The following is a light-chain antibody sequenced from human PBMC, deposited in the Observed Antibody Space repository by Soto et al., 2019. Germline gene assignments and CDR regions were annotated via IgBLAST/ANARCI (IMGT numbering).Light chain of an antibody. CDR2: DTF. J-gene: IGKJ2*01. CDR1: QIVTSS. V-gene: IGKV3-11*01. Sequence: EVVLTQSPATLSLSPGTGATLSCRASQIVTSSLAWYQQRPGLSPRLLIYDTFTRATGIPARFSATGAGTDFTLTISSLEPEDSAVYFWQLRSDWPPTYTFGQGTKLE. CDR3: QLRSDWPPTYT.